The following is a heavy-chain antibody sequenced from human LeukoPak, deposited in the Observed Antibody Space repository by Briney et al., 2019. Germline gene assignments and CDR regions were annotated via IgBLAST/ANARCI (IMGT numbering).Heavy chain of an antibody. V-gene: IGHV3-48*01. J-gene: IGHJ4*02. CDR3: ARGARGAYFDY. CDR1: GFTFSSYG. CDR2: ISSSSDSI. Sequence: PGGSLRLSCAASGFTFSSYGMNWLRQAPGKRLEWVSYISSSSDSIYYADSVKGRFTISRDNAENSLYLQMNSLRADDTAVYYCARGARGAYFDYWGQGTLVTVSS. D-gene: IGHD4/OR15-4a*01.